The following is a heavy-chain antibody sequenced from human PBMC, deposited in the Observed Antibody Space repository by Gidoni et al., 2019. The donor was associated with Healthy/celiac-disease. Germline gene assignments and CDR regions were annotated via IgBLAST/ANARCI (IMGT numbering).Heavy chain of an antibody. V-gene: IGHV4-34*01. CDR3: ARVNTPIGFDY. J-gene: IGHJ4*02. CDR2: INHSGST. Sequence: QVQLQQLGAGLLKPSETLSLTCAVYGGSFSGYYWSWIRQPPGKGLEWIGEINHSGSTNYNPSLKSRVTISVDTSKNQFSLKLSSVTAADTAVYYCARVNTPIGFDYWGQGTLVTVSS. D-gene: IGHD3-16*02. CDR1: GGSFSGYY.